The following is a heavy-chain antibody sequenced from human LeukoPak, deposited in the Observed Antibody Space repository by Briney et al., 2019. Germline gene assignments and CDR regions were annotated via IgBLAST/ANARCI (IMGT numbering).Heavy chain of an antibody. Sequence: PSETLSLTCTVSGGSISSSSYYWGWIRQPPGKGLEWIGSIYYSGSTYYNPSLKSRVTISVDTSKNQFSLKLSSVTAADTAVYYCARQSGFPQFDYWGQGTLVTVSS. D-gene: IGHD3-9*01. CDR3: ARQSGFPQFDY. CDR2: IYYSGST. V-gene: IGHV4-39*01. J-gene: IGHJ4*02. CDR1: GGSISSSSYY.